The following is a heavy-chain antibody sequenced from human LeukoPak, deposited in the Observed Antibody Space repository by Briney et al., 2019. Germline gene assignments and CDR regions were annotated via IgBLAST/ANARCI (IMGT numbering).Heavy chain of an antibody. J-gene: IGHJ4*02. Sequence: PSETLSLTCAVYGGSFSGYYWSWIRQPPGKGLEWIGEINHSGSTNYNPSLKSRVTISVDTSKNQFPLKLSSVTAADTAVYYCARGSAFSSGYHWGQGTLVTVSS. CDR1: GGSFSGYY. V-gene: IGHV4-34*01. CDR3: ARGSAFSSGYH. CDR2: INHSGST. D-gene: IGHD3-22*01.